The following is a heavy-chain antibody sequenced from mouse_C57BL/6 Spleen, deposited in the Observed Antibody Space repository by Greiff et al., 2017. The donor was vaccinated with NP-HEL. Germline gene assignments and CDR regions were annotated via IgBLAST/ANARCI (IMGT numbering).Heavy chain of an antibody. CDR3: ARGAYGSSYEAWFAY. Sequence: VQLQQPGAELVKPGASVKMSCKASGYTFTSYWITWVKQRPGQGLEWIGDIYPGSGSTNYNEKFKSKATLTVDTSSSTAYMQLSSLTSEDSAVYYCARGAYGSSYEAWFAYWGQGTLVTVSA. CDR2: IYPGSGST. J-gene: IGHJ3*01. V-gene: IGHV1-55*01. D-gene: IGHD1-1*01. CDR1: GYTFTSYW.